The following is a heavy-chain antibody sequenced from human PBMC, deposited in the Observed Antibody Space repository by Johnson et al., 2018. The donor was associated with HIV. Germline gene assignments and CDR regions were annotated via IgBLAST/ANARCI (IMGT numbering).Heavy chain of an antibody. CDR3: ARIRVAVITEVGAFDI. V-gene: IGHV3-30*03. CDR2: ISYDGTNE. CDR1: GFTFSNAW. D-gene: IGHD3-22*01. Sequence: QVQLVESGGGLVKPGGSLRLSCAASGFTFSNAWMSWVRQAPGKGLEWVAVISYDGTNEYYADSVQGRLTISRDNSKNTVYLQMNSLRAEDTAVYFCARIRVAVITEVGAFDIWGQGTMVSVSS. J-gene: IGHJ3*02.